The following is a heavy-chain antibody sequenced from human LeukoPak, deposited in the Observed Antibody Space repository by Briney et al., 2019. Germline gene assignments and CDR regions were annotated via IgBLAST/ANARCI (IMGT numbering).Heavy chain of an antibody. J-gene: IGHJ4*02. CDR3: AARLYSSSPIDY. Sequence: GGSLRLSCAASGFTFSSYWMSWVRQAPGKGLEWVSAISGSGGSTYYADSVKGRFTISRDNSKNTLYLQMNSLRAEDTAVYYCAARLYSSSPIDYWGQGTLVTVSS. V-gene: IGHV3-23*01. CDR2: ISGSGGST. CDR1: GFTFSSYW. D-gene: IGHD6-13*01.